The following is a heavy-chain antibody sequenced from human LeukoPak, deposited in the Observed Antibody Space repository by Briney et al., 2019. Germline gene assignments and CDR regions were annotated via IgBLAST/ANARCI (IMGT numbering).Heavy chain of an antibody. J-gene: IGHJ4*02. CDR1: GFTFYNFA. CDR3: ARDVTEPVFYDT. V-gene: IGHV3-23*01. Sequence: GGSLRLFCAASGFTFYNFAMAWVRQAPGKGLEWVSSISNSGDNKYYADAVKGRFTISRDNSKNTVYLQMYSLRVEDTARYYCARDVTEPVFYDTWGQGTLASVSS. D-gene: IGHD2-8*01. CDR2: ISNSGDNK.